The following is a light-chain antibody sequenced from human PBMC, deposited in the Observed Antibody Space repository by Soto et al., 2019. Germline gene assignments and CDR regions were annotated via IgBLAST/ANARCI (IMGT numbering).Light chain of an antibody. CDR2: GAS. Sequence: SPGERATVSCRASQSVSSNYLAWYQQKPGQAPRLLIYGASSRATAIPDRFSGSGSGTDFALTISRLEPEDFAVYYCQQFGTSPPSTFGQGTRLEIK. CDR3: QQFGTSPPST. J-gene: IGKJ5*01. V-gene: IGKV3-20*01. CDR1: QSVSSNY.